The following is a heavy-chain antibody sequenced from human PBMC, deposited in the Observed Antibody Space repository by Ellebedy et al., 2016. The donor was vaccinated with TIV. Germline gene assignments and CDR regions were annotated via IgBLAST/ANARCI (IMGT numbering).Heavy chain of an antibody. CDR1: GFTFSDYY. Sequence: GGSLRLXXAASGFTFSDYYMSWIRQAPGKGLEWVSYISSSSSYTNYADSVKGRFTISRDNAKNSLYLQMNSLRAEDTAVYYCARERSVQLWVDFDYWGQGTLVTVSS. D-gene: IGHD5-18*01. V-gene: IGHV3-11*05. J-gene: IGHJ4*02. CDR2: ISSSSSYT. CDR3: ARERSVQLWVDFDY.